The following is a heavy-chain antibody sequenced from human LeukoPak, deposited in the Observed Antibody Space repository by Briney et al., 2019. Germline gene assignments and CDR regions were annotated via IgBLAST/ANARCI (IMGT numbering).Heavy chain of an antibody. D-gene: IGHD5-12*01. CDR1: GFTFNYCW. J-gene: IGHJ3*02. CDR2: INSDGSST. Sequence: GGSLRLSCAASGFTFNYCWMHWFRQAPGKGLVWVSRINSDGSSTSYADSVKGRFTISRDNAKNTLYLQMNSLRAEDTAVYYCLVVATRNAFDIWGQGTMVTVSS. CDR3: LVVATRNAFDI. V-gene: IGHV3-74*01.